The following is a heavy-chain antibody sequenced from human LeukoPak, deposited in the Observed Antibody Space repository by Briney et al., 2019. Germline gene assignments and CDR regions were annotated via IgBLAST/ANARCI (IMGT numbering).Heavy chain of an antibody. V-gene: IGHV3-20*04. D-gene: IGHD3-10*01. Sequence: GGSLRLSCAASGFTFDDYGMSWVRQAPGKGLEWVSGVNWNGRSTGYADSVKGRFTISRDNAKNSLYLQMDSLRAEDTALYYCARGHGSGSYEAIDYWGQGTLVTVSS. CDR1: GFTFDDYG. CDR2: VNWNGRST. J-gene: IGHJ4*02. CDR3: ARGHGSGSYEAIDY.